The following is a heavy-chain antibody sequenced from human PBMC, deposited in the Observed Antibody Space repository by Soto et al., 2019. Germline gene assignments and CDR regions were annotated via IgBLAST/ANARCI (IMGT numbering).Heavy chain of an antibody. J-gene: IGHJ6*02. Sequence: PSETLSLTCTVSGGSISSYYWSWIRQPPGKGLEWIGYIYYSGSTNYSPSLKSRVTISVDTSKNQFSLKLSSVTAAGTAVYYCARWTVTTDYYYGLDVWGQGATVTVSS. D-gene: IGHD4-17*01. CDR2: IYYSGST. CDR1: GGSISSYY. CDR3: ARWTVTTDYYYGLDV. V-gene: IGHV4-59*01.